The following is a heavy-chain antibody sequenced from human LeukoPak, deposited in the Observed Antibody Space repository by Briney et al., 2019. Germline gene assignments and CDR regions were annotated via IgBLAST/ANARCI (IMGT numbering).Heavy chain of an antibody. Sequence: GGPLRLSCAASGFTVSNNYMSWVRQAPGKGLEWVSVIYSGGSTYYADSVKGRFTISRDNSKNTLYLQMNSLRAEDTAVYYCAKGSGYSSSSMAGWGQGTLVTVSS. D-gene: IGHD6-6*01. CDR2: IYSGGST. V-gene: IGHV3-53*01. J-gene: IGHJ4*02. CDR3: AKGSGYSSSSMAG. CDR1: GFTVSNNY.